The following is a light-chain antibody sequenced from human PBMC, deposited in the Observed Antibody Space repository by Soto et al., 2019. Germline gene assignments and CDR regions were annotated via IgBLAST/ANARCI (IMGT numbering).Light chain of an antibody. CDR3: SSYTSSSTPRI. Sequence: QSALTQPASVSGSPGQSITISCTETSSDVGGYNYVSWYQQHPGKAPKLMIYEVSNRPSGVSNRFSGSKSGNTASLTISGLQAEDEADYYCSSYTSSSTPRIFGTGTKVTVL. CDR1: SSDVGGYNY. V-gene: IGLV2-14*01. CDR2: EVS. J-gene: IGLJ1*01.